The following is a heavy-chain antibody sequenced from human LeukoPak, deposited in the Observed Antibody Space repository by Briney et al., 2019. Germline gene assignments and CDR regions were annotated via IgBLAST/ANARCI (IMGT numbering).Heavy chain of an antibody. J-gene: IGHJ4*02. CDR1: GFTFSSHS. CDR2: ITSSSSTI. V-gene: IGHV3-48*04. D-gene: IGHD4-17*01. CDR3: AREPPTVTTCFDY. Sequence: LAGGSLRLSCAASGFTFSSHSMNWVRQAPGKGLEWVAYITSSSSTIYYADSVKGRFTISRDNAKNSLYLQMNSLRAEDTAVYYCAREPPTVTTCFDYWGQGTLVTVSS.